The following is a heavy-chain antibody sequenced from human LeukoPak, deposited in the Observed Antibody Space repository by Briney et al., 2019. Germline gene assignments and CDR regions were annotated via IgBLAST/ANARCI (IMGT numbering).Heavy chain of an antibody. CDR1: GYTFTGYY. CDR3: ARSGNFWSGYYGGDY. CDR2: INPNSGGT. J-gene: IGHJ4*02. V-gene: IGHV1-2*02. D-gene: IGHD3-3*01. Sequence: ASVKVSCKASGYTFTGYYMHWVRQAPGQGLEWMGWINPNSGGTNYAQKLQGRVTMTTDTSTSTAYMELRSLRSDDTAVYYCARSGNFWSGYYGGDYWGQGTLVTVSS.